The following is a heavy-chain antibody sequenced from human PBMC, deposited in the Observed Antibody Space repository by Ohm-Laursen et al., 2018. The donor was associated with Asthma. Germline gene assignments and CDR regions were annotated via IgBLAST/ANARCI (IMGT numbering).Heavy chain of an antibody. CDR2: IQSSGGA. CDR1: GGSVSGYD. Sequence: GTLSLTWVVSGGSVSGYDWSWVRQAPGRELEWIAYIQSSGGANYNPSLQSRVTLSLDTSKNQVSLRLSSVTAADTALYFCARLDWVRSMFDSWGPGIQVLVSS. J-gene: IGHJ4*02. V-gene: IGHV4-59*02. CDR3: ARLDWVRSMFDS. D-gene: IGHD3-9*01.